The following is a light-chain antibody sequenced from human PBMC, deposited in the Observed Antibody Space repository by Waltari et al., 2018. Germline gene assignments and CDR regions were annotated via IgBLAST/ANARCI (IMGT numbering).Light chain of an antibody. CDR3: CSYAGSYTLV. Sequence: QSALTQPRSVSGSPGQSVTISCTGTSSDVGGYNYVSLYQQHPGKAPKLLIYDVGKRPSGVPDRCSGPKSGNTASLTISGLQAEDEADYYCCSYAGSYTLVFGGGTKLTVL. J-gene: IGLJ2*01. CDR1: SSDVGGYNY. CDR2: DVG. V-gene: IGLV2-11*01.